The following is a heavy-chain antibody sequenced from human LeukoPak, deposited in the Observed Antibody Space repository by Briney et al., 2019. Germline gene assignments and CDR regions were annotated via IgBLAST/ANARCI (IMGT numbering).Heavy chain of an antibody. CDR3: ARAPNYGGKPFDY. Sequence: NPSETLSLTCTVSGGSIRGYYWSWIRQTPGKGLEWIGYIDYSGSTNYNPSLKSRVTISVDTSKNQFSLKLSSVTAADTAVYYCARAPNYGGKPFDYWGQGTLVTVSS. V-gene: IGHV4-59*08. D-gene: IGHD4-23*01. CDR2: IDYSGST. J-gene: IGHJ4*02. CDR1: GGSIRGYY.